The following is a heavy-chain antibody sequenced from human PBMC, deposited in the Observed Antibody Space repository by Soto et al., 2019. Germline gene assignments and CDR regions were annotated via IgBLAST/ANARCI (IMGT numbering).Heavy chain of an antibody. Sequence: LRLSCAASGFTFSSYGMHWVRQAPGKGLEWVAVISYDGSNKYYADSVKGRFTISRDNSKNTLYLQMNSLRAEDTAVYYCAKGIEGLLRFFPSYGMDVWGQGTTVTVSS. V-gene: IGHV3-30*18. CDR3: AKGIEGLLRFFPSYGMDV. D-gene: IGHD3-3*01. J-gene: IGHJ6*02. CDR2: ISYDGSNK. CDR1: GFTFSSYG.